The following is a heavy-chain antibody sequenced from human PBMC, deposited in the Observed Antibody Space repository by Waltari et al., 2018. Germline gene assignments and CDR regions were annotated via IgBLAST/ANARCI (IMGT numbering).Heavy chain of an antibody. V-gene: IGHV4-38-2*01. Sequence: QVQLLESGPGLLQPSASLSLSSAVSGYFLNTGFYWGRLRQSPGKGLEWIATIYHEGTTFYNPSLKSRVTISMDTSKNQFSLSLKSVTATDTAVYYCVRQVLGYCTSAACRRLESWGQGTPVTVSP. CDR1: GYFLNTGFY. CDR3: VRQVLGYCTSAACRRLES. D-gene: IGHD2-2*03. CDR2: IYHEGTT. J-gene: IGHJ4*02.